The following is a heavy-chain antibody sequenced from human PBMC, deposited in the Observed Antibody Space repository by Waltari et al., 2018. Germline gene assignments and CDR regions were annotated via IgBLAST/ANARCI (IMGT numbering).Heavy chain of an antibody. CDR3: ARGVGSSGYDWFDP. V-gene: IGHV3-21*01. CDR1: GFTFSRHS. CDR2: ISSSSSYI. J-gene: IGHJ5*02. D-gene: IGHD3-10*01. Sequence: EVQLVESGGGLVKPGGSLRLSCAASGFTFSRHSMNWVRQAPGKGLEWVSSISSSSSYIYYADSVKGRFTISRDNAKNSLYLQMNSLRAEDTAVYYCARGVGSSGYDWFDPWGQGTLVTVSS.